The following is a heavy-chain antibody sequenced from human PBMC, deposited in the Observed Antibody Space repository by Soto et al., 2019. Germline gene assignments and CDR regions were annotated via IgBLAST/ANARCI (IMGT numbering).Heavy chain of an antibody. Sequence: SVKVSCKASGGSFSTAAISWVRQAPGQGLEWMGGIMPNFRTADYAQKFQGRVTITADESTSTVYLELSSLRSEDTAVYYCARDKDRPQLGGNYYYIMDVWGQGTTVTVSS. CDR1: GGSFSTAA. V-gene: IGHV1-69*13. CDR3: ARDKDRPQLGGNYYYIMDV. D-gene: IGHD3-3*02. J-gene: IGHJ6*02. CDR2: IMPNFRTA.